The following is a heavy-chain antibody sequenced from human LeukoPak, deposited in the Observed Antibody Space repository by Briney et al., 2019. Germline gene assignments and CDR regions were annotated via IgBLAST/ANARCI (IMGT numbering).Heavy chain of an antibody. D-gene: IGHD5-18*01. CDR2: VSSSGGST. CDR1: GFTFSSYS. Sequence: GGSLRLSCAASGFTFSSYSMNWVRQAPGKGLEWVSGVSSSGGSTYYADSVKGRFTIYRDNSKNTLYLQMSSLRVEDMAIYYCAKDELAAANTAMTYFDYWGQGALVIVSS. V-gene: IGHV3-23*01. J-gene: IGHJ4*02. CDR3: AKDELAAANTAMTYFDY.